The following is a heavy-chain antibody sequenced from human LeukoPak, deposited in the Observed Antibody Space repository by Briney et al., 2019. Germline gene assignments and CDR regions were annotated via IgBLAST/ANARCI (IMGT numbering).Heavy chain of an antibody. J-gene: IGHJ4*02. Sequence: GGSLRLSCAASEFTFSNYAMHWVRQAPGKGLEWVAIIRHDGSNKYYADSVKGRFTISRDNSRNTLYLQMNSLRAEDTAFYYCAKDFGLGNYGDCHFGHWGQGTLVTVSS. CDR1: EFTFSNYA. CDR3: AKDFGLGNYGDCHFGH. D-gene: IGHD4-17*01. V-gene: IGHV3-30*02. CDR2: IRHDGSNK.